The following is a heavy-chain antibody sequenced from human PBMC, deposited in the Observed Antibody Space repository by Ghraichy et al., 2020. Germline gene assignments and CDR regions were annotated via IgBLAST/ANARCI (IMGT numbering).Heavy chain of an antibody. Sequence: GGSLRLSCAASGFTFSNFGMHWVRQAPGKGLEWVAVIWYDGNNKYYADSVKGRFTISRDNSKNTLYLQMNTLGAEDTAVYYCARGRYCSCGSFYCYFDLWGKGTLVTVSS. D-gene: IGHD2-15*01. V-gene: IGHV3-33*01. J-gene: IGHJ4*02. CDR1: GFTFSNFG. CDR2: IWYDGNNK. CDR3: ARGRYCSCGSFYCYFDL.